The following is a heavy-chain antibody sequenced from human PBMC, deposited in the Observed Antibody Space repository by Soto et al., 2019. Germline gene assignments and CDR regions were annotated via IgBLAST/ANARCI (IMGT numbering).Heavy chain of an antibody. CDR1: GGSISSGGYY. CDR2: INYSGST. CDR3: ASMYSSSWYVYSCYFDY. J-gene: IGHJ4*02. Sequence: SETLSLTCTVSGGSISSGGYYWSWIRQHPGKGLEWIGYINYSGSTNYNPSLKSRVTISVDTSKNQFSLKLSSVTAADTAVYYCASMYSSSWYVYSCYFDYWGQGTLVTVSS. D-gene: IGHD6-13*01. V-gene: IGHV4-31*03.